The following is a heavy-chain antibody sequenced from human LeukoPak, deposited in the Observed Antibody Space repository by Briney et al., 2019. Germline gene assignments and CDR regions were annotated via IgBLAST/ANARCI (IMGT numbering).Heavy chain of an antibody. J-gene: IGHJ5*02. Sequence: ASVKVSCKASGGTFSNYAISWVRQAPGQGLEWMGWISAHNNQTSYAEKFQGRVTMTTDTATSTAYVELRGLRSDDTAIYYCAKSGAFHDFWSGPLNWLDPWGQGTLVTVSS. CDR2: ISAHNNQT. CDR1: GGTFSNYA. D-gene: IGHD3-3*01. CDR3: AKSGAFHDFWSGPLNWLDP. V-gene: IGHV1-18*01.